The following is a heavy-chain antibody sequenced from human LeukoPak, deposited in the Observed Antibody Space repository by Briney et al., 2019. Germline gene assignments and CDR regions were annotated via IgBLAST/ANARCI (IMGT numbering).Heavy chain of an antibody. CDR3: AGXVSSRLLDY. V-gene: IGHV3-74*01. CDR2: INSDVSNV. CDR1: GFDFRTYW. J-gene: IGHJ4*02. Sequence: PGGSLRLSCAASGFDFRTYWMHWVRHAPGKGLMWVSRINSDVSNVIYADSVKGRFTISRDNSKNTLYLQMNALTVEDTAVYHCAGXVSSRLLDYWGRGTLVTVSS.